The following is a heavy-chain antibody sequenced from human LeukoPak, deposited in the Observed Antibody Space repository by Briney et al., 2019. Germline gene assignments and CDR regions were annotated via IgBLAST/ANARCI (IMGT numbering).Heavy chain of an antibody. CDR1: GFTFSSYA. CDR3: ASTGQGYTYGFDY. V-gene: IGHV3-23*01. CDR2: ISGSGGST. J-gene: IGHJ4*02. Sequence: GGSPRLSCAASGFTFSSYAMSWVRQTPGKGLEWVSTISGSGGSTYYANSVKGRFTISRDNSKNTLYLQMNNLRVEDTAVFYCASTGQGYTYGFDYWGQGTLVTVSP. D-gene: IGHD5-18*01.